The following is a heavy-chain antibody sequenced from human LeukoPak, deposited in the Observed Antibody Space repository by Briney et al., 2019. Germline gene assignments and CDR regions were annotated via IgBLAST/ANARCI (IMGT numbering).Heavy chain of an antibody. CDR2: TSSSSSYI. Sequence: GGSLRLSCAASGFTFSSYSMNWVRQAPGKGLEWVSSTSSSSSYIYYADSVKGRFTISRDNAKNSLYLQMNGLRAEDTAVYYCARAYDFWSGPPEEDWFDPWGQGTLVTVSS. V-gene: IGHV3-21*01. J-gene: IGHJ5*02. CDR3: ARAYDFWSGPPEEDWFDP. D-gene: IGHD3-3*01. CDR1: GFTFSSYS.